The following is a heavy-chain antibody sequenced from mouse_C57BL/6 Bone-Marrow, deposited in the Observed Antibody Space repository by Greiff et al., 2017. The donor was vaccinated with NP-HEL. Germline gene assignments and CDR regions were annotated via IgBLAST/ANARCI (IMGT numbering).Heavy chain of an antibody. CDR2: IHPNSGST. Sequence: QVHVKQPGAELVKPGASVKLSCKASGYTFTSYWMHWVKQRPGQGLEWIGMIHPNSGSTNYNEKFKSKATLTVDKSSSTAYMQLSSLTSEDSAVYYCASPFYYGPDYWGQGTTLTVSS. V-gene: IGHV1-64*01. J-gene: IGHJ2*01. D-gene: IGHD1-1*01. CDR3: ASPFYYGPDY. CDR1: GYTFTSYW.